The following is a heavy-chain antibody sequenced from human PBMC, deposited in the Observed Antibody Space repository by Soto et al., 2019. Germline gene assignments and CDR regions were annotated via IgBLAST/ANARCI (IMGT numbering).Heavy chain of an antibody. V-gene: IGHV3-23*01. CDR1: GFTFSNYA. CDR2: ISASGGST. CDR3: ARDLFSGTHYYYYYMDV. J-gene: IGHJ6*03. D-gene: IGHD1-7*01. Sequence: GGSLRLSCAASGFTFSNYAMSWVRQAPGKGLEWVSAISASGGSTYYADSVKGRFTISRDNSKNTLYLQMNSLRAEDTAVYYCARDLFSGTHYYYYYMDVWGKGTTVTVSS.